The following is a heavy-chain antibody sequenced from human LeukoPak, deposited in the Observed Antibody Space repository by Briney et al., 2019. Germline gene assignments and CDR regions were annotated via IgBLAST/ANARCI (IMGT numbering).Heavy chain of an antibody. CDR1: GYTFTGYY. Sequence: GASVKVSCTASGYTFTGYYMHWVRQAPGQGLEWMGWINPNSGGTNYAQKFQGRVTMTRDTSISTAYMELSRLRSEDTAVYYCAREKVVVAATEGVAFDIWGQGTMVTVSS. CDR3: AREKVVVAATEGVAFDI. D-gene: IGHD2-15*01. V-gene: IGHV1-2*02. J-gene: IGHJ3*02. CDR2: INPNSGGT.